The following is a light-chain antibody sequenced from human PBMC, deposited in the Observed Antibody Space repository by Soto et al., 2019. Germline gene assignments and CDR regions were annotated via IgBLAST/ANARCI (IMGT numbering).Light chain of an antibody. CDR2: GNS. J-gene: IGLJ2*01. CDR1: SSNIGAGYD. V-gene: IGLV1-40*01. CDR3: QSYDSSLSAVV. Sequence: QSVLTQPPSVSGAPGQRVTISCTGSSSNIGAGYDVHWYQQLPGTAPKLLIYGNSNRPSGVPDRFSGSKSGTSASLAITGLQAEHEADYYCQSYDSSLSAVVFGGGTKVTVL.